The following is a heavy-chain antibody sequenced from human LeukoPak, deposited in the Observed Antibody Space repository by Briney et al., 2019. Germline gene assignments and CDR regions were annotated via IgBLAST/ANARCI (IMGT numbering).Heavy chain of an antibody. CDR2: IIPIFGTA. V-gene: IGHV1-69*05. J-gene: IGHJ4*02. Sequence: ASVKVSCKASAGTFSSYAISWVRQAPGQGLEWMGGIIPIFGTANYAQKFQGRVTITTDESTSTAYMELSSLRSEDTAVYYCARARQGLNDFDYWGQGTLVTVSS. CDR3: ARARQGLNDFDY. CDR1: AGTFSSYA.